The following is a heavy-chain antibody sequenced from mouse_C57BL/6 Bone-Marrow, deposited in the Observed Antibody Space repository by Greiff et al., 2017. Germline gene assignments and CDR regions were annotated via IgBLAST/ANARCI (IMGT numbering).Heavy chain of an antibody. Sequence: VQLQESGAELAKPGASVKLSCKASGYTFTSYWMHWVKQRPGPGLEWIGYINPSGGYTKYNQKFKDKATLTADKSSSTAYMQLSSLTYEDSAVYYFSRRSRYYGGSDGYFDVWGTGTTVTVSS. CDR2: INPSGGYT. J-gene: IGHJ1*03. V-gene: IGHV1-7*01. D-gene: IGHD1-1*01. CDR3: SRRSRYYGGSDGYFDV. CDR1: GYTFTSYW.